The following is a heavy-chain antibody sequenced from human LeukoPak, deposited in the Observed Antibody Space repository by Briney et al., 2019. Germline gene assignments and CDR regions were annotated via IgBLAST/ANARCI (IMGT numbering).Heavy chain of an antibody. J-gene: IGHJ6*03. CDR2: ISASGGST. V-gene: IGHV3-23*01. CDR3: AKRLYYMDV. CDR1: GFTFSNYA. Sequence: PGGSLRLSCAASGFTFSNYAMSWVRQAPGKGLEWVSAISASGGSTYYADSVKGRFTISRDNPKNTVYLQMNSLRAEDTAVYYCAKRLYYMDVWGKGTTVTVSS.